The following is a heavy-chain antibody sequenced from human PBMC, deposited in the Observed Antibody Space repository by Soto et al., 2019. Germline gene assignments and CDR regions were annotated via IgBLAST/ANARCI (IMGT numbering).Heavy chain of an antibody. CDR2: ISDSGAGT. D-gene: IGHD5-12*01. CDR3: AKNRGRDGYNVYDF. CDR1: GFTFRSYA. J-gene: IGHJ4*02. Sequence: LRLSCAASGFTFRSYAMTWVRQAPGKGLEWVSAISDSGAGTYYADSVKGRFTVSRDNSRNTLYLQIKNLRAEDTAVYYCAKNRGRDGYNVYDFWGQGTLVTVSS. V-gene: IGHV3-23*01.